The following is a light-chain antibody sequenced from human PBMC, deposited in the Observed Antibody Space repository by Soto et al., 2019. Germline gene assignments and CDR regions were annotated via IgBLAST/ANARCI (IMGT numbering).Light chain of an antibody. CDR3: CSYGGSYSWV. J-gene: IGLJ1*01. V-gene: IGLV2-11*01. CDR1: SSAVGGYNY. CDR2: DVS. Sequence: QSVLTQPRSVSGSPGQSFTISCTGTSSAVGGYNYVSWYQQHAGKAPNLLIYDVSKRPSGVPDRFSGSKSGITASLTISGFQAEDEADYYCCSYGGSYSWVFGAGTKLTVL.